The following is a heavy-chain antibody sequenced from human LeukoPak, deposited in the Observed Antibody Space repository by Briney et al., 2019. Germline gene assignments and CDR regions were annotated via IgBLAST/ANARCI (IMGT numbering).Heavy chain of an antibody. CDR3: ARVRNVDTAMVTGRVSSSRAAKFDP. D-gene: IGHD5-18*01. CDR2: IYYSGST. J-gene: IGHJ5*02. Sequence: SETLSLTCTVSGGSISSSSYYWGWVRQPPGRGLGWIGSIYYSGSTYYNPSLKSRVTISVDTSKNQFSLKLSSVTAADTAVYYCARVRNVDTAMVTGRVSSSRAAKFDPWGQGTLVTVSS. CDR1: GGSISSSSYY. V-gene: IGHV4-39*07.